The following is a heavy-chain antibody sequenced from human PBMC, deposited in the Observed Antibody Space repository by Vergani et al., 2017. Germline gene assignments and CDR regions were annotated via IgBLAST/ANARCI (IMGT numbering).Heavy chain of an antibody. CDR2: ISSSSYI. Sequence: EVQLVESGGGLVKPGGSLRLSCAASGFTFSSYSMNWVRQAPGKGLEWVSSISSSSYIYYADSVKGRFTISRDNAKNSLYLQMNSLRAEDTAVYYCARDIYSSGWEKGFVDWGQGTLVTVSS. CDR3: ARDIYSSGWEKGFVD. CDR1: GFTFSSYS. J-gene: IGHJ4*02. D-gene: IGHD6-19*01. V-gene: IGHV3-21*01.